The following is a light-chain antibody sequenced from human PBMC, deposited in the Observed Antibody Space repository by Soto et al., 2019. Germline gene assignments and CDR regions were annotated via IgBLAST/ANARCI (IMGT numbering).Light chain of an antibody. CDR2: SNN. J-gene: IGLJ2*01. CDR3: AAWDDSLNGVV. V-gene: IGLV1-44*01. CDR1: SSNIGSNT. Sequence: QSVLTQPPSASWTPGQRVTISCSGSSSNIGSNTVNWYQQLPGTAPKLLIYSNNQRPSGVPDRFSGSKSGTSASLAISGLQSEYEADYYCAAWDDSLNGVVFGGGTKVTVL.